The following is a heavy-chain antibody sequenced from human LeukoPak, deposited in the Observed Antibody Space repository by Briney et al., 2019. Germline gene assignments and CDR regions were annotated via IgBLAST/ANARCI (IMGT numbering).Heavy chain of an antibody. D-gene: IGHD2-2*02. CDR3: AREQGYCSSTSCYRESHFDY. Sequence: ASVKVSCKTSGYTFTSYYMHWVRQAPGQGLEWMGIINPSGGSTSYAQKFQARVTMTRDTSTSTVCMELSSLRSEDTAVYYCAREQGYCSSTSCYRESHFDYWGQGTLVTVSS. CDR1: GYTFTSYY. CDR2: INPSGGST. V-gene: IGHV1-46*01. J-gene: IGHJ4*02.